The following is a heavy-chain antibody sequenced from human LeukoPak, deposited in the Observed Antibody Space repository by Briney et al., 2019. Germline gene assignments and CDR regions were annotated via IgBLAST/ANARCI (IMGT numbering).Heavy chain of an antibody. J-gene: IGHJ3*02. D-gene: IGHD2-15*01. CDR1: GGSSSGYY. V-gene: IGHV4-34*01. CDR2: INHSGST. Sequence: SETLSLTCAVYGGSSSGYYWSWIRQPPGKGLEWIGEINHSGSTNYNPSLKSRVTISVDTSKNQFSLKLSSVTAADTAVYYCARAMDIVVVVAATPPAFDIWGQGTMVTVSS. CDR3: ARAMDIVVVVAATPPAFDI.